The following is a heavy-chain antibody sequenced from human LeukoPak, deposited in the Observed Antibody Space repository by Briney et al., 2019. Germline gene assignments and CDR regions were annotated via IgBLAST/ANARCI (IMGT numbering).Heavy chain of an antibody. D-gene: IGHD1-26*01. J-gene: IGHJ5*02. Sequence: SVKVSCKASGCTFSSYAISWVRQAPGQGLEWMGRIIPIFGTANYAQKFQGRVTITTDESTSTAYMELSSLRSEDTAVYYCARSLVGATGDWFDPWGQGTLVTVSS. CDR3: ARSLVGATGDWFDP. CDR2: IIPIFGTA. CDR1: GCTFSSYA. V-gene: IGHV1-69*05.